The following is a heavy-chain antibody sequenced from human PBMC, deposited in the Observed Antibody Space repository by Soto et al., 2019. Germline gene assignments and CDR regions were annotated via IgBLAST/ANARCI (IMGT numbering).Heavy chain of an antibody. V-gene: IGHV4-61*03. Sequence: SETLSLTCTVSGGSVGSGSYYWSWIRQPIGKGLEWIGYIYYSGNTDYNPSLRGRATISVDKAKNHFSMQLTSVTSADTAIYYCARDSVLAYY. CDR2: IYYSGNT. D-gene: IGHD3-3*02. CDR1: GGSVGSGSYY. J-gene: IGHJ6*03. CDR3: ARDSVLAYY.